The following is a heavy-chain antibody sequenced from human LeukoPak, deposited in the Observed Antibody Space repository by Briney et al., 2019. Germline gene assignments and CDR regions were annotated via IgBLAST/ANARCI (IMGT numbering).Heavy chain of an antibody. Sequence: PSETLSLTCTVSGGSISPYYWSWIRQPPGKGLEWLGYIYYSGNTEYKPPLKSRVAMSVDTSKNQFSLRLSSVPAADTAVYYCARSTGSTMFIDYWGQGTLVTVSS. CDR3: ARSTGSTMFIDY. CDR2: IYYSGNT. V-gene: IGHV4-59*01. CDR1: GGSISPYY. D-gene: IGHD3-10*02. J-gene: IGHJ4*02.